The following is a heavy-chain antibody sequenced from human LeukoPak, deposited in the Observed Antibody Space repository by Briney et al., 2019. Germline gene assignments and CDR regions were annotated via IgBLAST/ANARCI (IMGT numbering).Heavy chain of an antibody. D-gene: IGHD6-13*01. CDR1: GGSISSSSYY. Sequence: SETLSLTCTVSGGSISSSSYYWGWIRQPPGKGLEWIGSLYYSGSTYYNPSLKSRVTISVDTSKNQFTLKLSSVTAADTAVYYCARRGAAALGYWGQGTLVTVSS. CDR3: ARRGAAALGY. CDR2: LYYSGST. J-gene: IGHJ4*02. V-gene: IGHV4-39*06.